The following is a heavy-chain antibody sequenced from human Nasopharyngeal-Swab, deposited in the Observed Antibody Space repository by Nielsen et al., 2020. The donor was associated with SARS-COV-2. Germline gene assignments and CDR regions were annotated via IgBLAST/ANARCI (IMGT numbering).Heavy chain of an antibody. CDR2: ISSSGSTI. Sequence: GGSLRLSCAASGFTFSDYYMSWIRQAPGKGLEWVSYISSSGSTIYYADSVKGRFTISRDNAKNSLYLQMNSLRAEDTALYHCARDVAAAGIHWFDPWGQGTLVTVSS. V-gene: IGHV3-11*01. CDR3: ARDVAAAGIHWFDP. J-gene: IGHJ5*02. CDR1: GFTFSDYY. D-gene: IGHD6-13*01.